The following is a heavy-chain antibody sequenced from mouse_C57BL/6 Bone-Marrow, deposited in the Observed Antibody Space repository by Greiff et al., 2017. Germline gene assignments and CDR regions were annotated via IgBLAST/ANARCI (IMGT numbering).Heavy chain of an antibody. V-gene: IGHV14-4*01. CDR1: GFNIKDAY. Sequence: VQLQQSGAELVRPGASVKLSCTASGFNIKDAYMHWVKQRPEQGLEWIGWIDPENGDTEYASKFQGKATITADKSSNTAYLQLSSLTSEDTAVYYCTAAQAYYFDYWGQGTTLTGSS. J-gene: IGHJ2*01. CDR2: IDPENGDT. D-gene: IGHD3-2*02. CDR3: TAAQAYYFDY.